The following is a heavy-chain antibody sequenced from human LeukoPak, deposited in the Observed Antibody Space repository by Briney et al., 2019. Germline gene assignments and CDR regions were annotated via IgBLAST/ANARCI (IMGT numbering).Heavy chain of an antibody. CDR3: ARVIYSGWEGELSD. CDR2: INSDGSTT. CDR1: GFTFSSYW. D-gene: IGHD6-19*01. Sequence: PGGSLRLSCAASGFTFSSYWMHWVHQAPGKGLVWVSRINSDGSTTSYADSVMGRFTISRDNAKNTLYLQMNSLRAEDTAVYYCARVIYSGWEGELSDWGQGTLVTVSS. J-gene: IGHJ4*02. V-gene: IGHV3-74*01.